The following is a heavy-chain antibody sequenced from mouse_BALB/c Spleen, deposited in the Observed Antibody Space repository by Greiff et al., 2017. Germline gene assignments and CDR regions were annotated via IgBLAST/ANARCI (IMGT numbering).Heavy chain of an antibody. CDR1: GFTFSSYA. Sequence: EVQRVESGGGLVKPGGSLKLSCAASGFTFSSYAMSWVRQTPEKRLEWVASISSGGSTYYPDSVKGRFTISRDNARNILYLQMSSLRSEDTAMYYCARAYYGSSLFAYWGQGTLVTVSA. V-gene: IGHV5-6-5*01. J-gene: IGHJ3*01. CDR2: ISSGGST. D-gene: IGHD1-1*01. CDR3: ARAYYGSSLFAY.